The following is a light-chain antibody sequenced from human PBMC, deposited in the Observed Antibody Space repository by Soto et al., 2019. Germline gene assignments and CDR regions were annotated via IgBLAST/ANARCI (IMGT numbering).Light chain of an antibody. J-gene: IGLJ1*01. V-gene: IGLV2-14*01. CDR1: SSDVGGYNY. CDR3: SSYTSRSTRV. CDR2: EVS. Sequence: QSVLTQPASVSGSPGQSITISCTGTSSDVGGYNYVSWYQQHPGTAPKLMIYEVSNRPSGVSNLFSGSKSGNTASLTISGLQAEDEADYYCSSYTSRSTRVFGTGTKLTVL.